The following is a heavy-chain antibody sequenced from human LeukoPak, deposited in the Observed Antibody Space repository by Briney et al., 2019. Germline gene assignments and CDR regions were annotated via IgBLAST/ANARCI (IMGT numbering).Heavy chain of an antibody. CDR3: ARVGGDSSGNYGMDV. CDR1: GFTFSSYG. J-gene: IGHJ6*02. Sequence: GGSLRLSCAASGFTFSSYGMHWVRQAPGRGLEWVAVIWYDGSNKYYADSVKGRFTISRDNSKNTLYLQMNSLRAEDTAVYYCARVGGDSSGNYGMDVWGQGTTVTVSS. CDR2: IWYDGSNK. D-gene: IGHD3-22*01. V-gene: IGHV3-33*01.